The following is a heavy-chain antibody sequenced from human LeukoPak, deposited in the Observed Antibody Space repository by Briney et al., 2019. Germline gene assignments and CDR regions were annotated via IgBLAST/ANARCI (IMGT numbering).Heavy chain of an antibody. CDR2: ISISSAST. CDR3: AKKREDFSSCSPDY. Sequence: GGSLRLSCAASGFTFSSYVMSWVRQAPGKGLEWVSSISISSASTFYADSVEGRFTISRDNSKNTLYLQMNSLRGADTAIYYCAKKREDFSSCSPDYWGQGTLVTVSS. J-gene: IGHJ4*02. V-gene: IGHV3-23*01. CDR1: GFTFSSYV. D-gene: IGHD2-15*01.